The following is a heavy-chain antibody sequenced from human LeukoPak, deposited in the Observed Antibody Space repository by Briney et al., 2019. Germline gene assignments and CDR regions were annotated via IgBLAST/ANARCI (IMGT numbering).Heavy chain of an antibody. J-gene: IGHJ4*02. CDR1: GDSISSYY. Sequence: PSETLSLTCTVSGDSISSYYWSWIRQSAGRGLEWIGRLHSSGTTNYNPYLESRVTMSVDTSKNQFSLMLSSVTAAGTAIYYCARDSDYHASGHDYWGQGTLVTVSS. D-gene: IGHD3-10*01. V-gene: IGHV4-4*07. CDR2: LHSSGTT. CDR3: ARDSDYHASGHDY.